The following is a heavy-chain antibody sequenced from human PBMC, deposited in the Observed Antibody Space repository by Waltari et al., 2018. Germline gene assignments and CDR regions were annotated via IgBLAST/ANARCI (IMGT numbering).Heavy chain of an antibody. CDR2: INQSGST. CDR1: GGSFSGYY. CDR3: ARVKKSGWKIHYFDY. D-gene: IGHD6-19*01. J-gene: IGHJ4*02. Sequence: QVQLQQWGAGLLKPSETLSLTCAVYGGSFSGYYWSWIRQPPGKGLEWIGEINQSGSTNYNPSLKSRVTISGDTSKNQFSLKLSSVTAADTAVYYCARVKKSGWKIHYFDYWGQGTLVTVSS. V-gene: IGHV4-34*01.